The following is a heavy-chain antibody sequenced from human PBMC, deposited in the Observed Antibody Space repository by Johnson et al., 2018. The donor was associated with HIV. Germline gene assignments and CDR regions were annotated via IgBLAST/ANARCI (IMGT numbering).Heavy chain of an antibody. V-gene: IGHV3-66*01. J-gene: IGHJ3*01. CDR2: IYSGGST. CDR1: GITFSDYY. CDR3: ARAPHDAFDV. Sequence: VQLVESGGGLVKPGGSLRLSCVASGITFSDYYLSWIRQAPGKGLEWVSVIYSGGSTYYADSVKGRFTISRDNSDNTMYLQMNSLRDEDTAVYYCARAPHDAFDVWGQGTMVTVSS.